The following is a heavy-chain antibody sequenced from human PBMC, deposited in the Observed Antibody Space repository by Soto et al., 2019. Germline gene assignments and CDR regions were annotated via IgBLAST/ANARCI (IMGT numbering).Heavy chain of an antibody. CDR2: ISAYNGNT. CDR3: AREGGLHLGELSPYFDY. CDR1: GYTFTSYG. J-gene: IGHJ4*02. D-gene: IGHD3-16*02. Sequence: ASVKVSCKASGYTFTSYGISWVRQAPGQGLEWMGWISAYNGNTNYAQKLQGRVTMTTDTSTSAAYMELRSLRSDDTAVYYCAREGGLHLGELSPYFDYWGQGTLVTVSS. V-gene: IGHV1-18*01.